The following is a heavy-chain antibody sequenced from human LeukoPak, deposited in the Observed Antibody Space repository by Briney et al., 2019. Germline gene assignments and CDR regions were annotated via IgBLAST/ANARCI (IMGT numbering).Heavy chain of an antibody. Sequence: RGSLSLSRAASRLTVSSNYMSWVRQAPGKGLEWVSVIYSGGSTYYADSVKGRFTISRHKSKNPLYLQLNSLSAEGTAVYYCATVFKESGSGYYYHPGYYYGMDVWGQGTTVTVSS. CDR1: RLTVSSNY. V-gene: IGHV3-53*04. D-gene: IGHD3-22*01. J-gene: IGHJ6*02. CDR2: IYSGGST. CDR3: ATVFKESGSGYYYHPGYYYGMDV.